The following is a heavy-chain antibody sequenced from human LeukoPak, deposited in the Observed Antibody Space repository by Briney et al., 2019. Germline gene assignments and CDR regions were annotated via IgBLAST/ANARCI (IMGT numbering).Heavy chain of an antibody. CDR1: GFTFDDYA. J-gene: IGHJ6*02. CDR3: AREFVVVGKSNYYYGMDV. V-gene: IGHV3-9*01. D-gene: IGHD2-15*01. Sequence: GGSLRLSCAASGFTFDDYAMHWVRQAPGKGLEWVSGISWNSGSIGYADSVKGRFTISRDNAKNSLYLQMNSLRAEDTALYYCAREFVVVGKSNYYYGMDVWGQGTTVTVSS. CDR2: ISWNSGSI.